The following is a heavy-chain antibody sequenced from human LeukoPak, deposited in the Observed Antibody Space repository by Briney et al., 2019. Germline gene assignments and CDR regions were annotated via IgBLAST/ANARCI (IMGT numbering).Heavy chain of an antibody. CDR1: GFTFRSYW. V-gene: IGHV3-53*01. Sequence: PGGSLRLSCAASGFTFRSYWMTWVRQAPGKGLEWVSVIYSGGSTYYADSVKGRFTISRDNSKNTLYLQMNSLRAEDTAVYYCARRGYHDYSGFDYWGQGTLVTVSS. CDR2: IYSGGST. CDR3: ARRGYHDYSGFDY. J-gene: IGHJ4*02. D-gene: IGHD1-26*01.